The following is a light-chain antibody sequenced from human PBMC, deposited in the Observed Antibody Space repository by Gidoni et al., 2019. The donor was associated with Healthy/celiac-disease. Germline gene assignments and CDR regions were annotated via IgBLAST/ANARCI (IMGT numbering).Light chain of an antibody. CDR3: QQSYSTPRT. Sequence: PSSLSASVGDRVTITCRASQSISSYLNWYQQKPGKAPKLLIYAASSLQSGVPSRFSGSGSGTDFTLTISSLQPEDFATYYCQQSYSTPRTFGGGTKVEIK. V-gene: IGKV1-39*01. J-gene: IGKJ4*01. CDR2: AAS. CDR1: QSISSY.